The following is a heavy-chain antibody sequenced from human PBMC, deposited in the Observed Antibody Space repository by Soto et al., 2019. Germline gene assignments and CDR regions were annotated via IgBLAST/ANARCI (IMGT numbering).Heavy chain of an antibody. Sequence: QVQLVQSGAEVKKPGSSVKVSCKASGGTFSSYTISWVRQAPGQGLEWMGRIIPILGIANYAQKFQGRVTITADKSTSTAYMELSSVRSEDTAVYYCARAIAAGGTFDYWGQGTLVTVSS. CDR3: ARAIAAGGTFDY. V-gene: IGHV1-69*02. CDR1: GGTFSSYT. CDR2: IIPILGIA. J-gene: IGHJ4*02. D-gene: IGHD6-13*01.